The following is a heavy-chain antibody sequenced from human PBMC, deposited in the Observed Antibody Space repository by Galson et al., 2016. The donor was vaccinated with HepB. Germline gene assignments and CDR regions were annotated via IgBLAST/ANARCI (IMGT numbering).Heavy chain of an antibody. CDR1: GFTLTASA. Sequence: SLRLSCAVSGFTLTASAMNWVRQAPGKGLEWIAYIGATNGAIFYADSVKGRFTISRDNSKNTLYLQMNSLRAEDTAVYYCARPWIADYYDRRALDIWGQGTMVTVSS. CDR2: IGATNGAI. D-gene: IGHD3-22*01. J-gene: IGHJ3*02. CDR3: ARPWIADYYDRRALDI. V-gene: IGHV3-48*01.